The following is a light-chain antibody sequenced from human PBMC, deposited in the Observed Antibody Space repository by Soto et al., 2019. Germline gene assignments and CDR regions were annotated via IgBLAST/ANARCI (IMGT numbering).Light chain of an antibody. CDR2: GAS. CDR3: QQYNNWYT. Sequence: EIVMTQSPATLSVSPGERATLSCRASQSVGSNLAWYQQKPGQAPRLLIYGASSRATGIPATFSGSGSGTEFTLTISSLQSEDFAVYYCQQYNNWYTFGQGTKLEIK. J-gene: IGKJ2*01. CDR1: QSVGSN. V-gene: IGKV3-15*01.